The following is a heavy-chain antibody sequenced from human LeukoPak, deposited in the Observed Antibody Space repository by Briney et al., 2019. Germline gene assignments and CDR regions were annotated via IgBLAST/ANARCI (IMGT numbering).Heavy chain of an antibody. CDR3: ARVSDI. V-gene: IGHV1-8*02. CDR1: GYTFTGYY. D-gene: IGHD3-16*02. J-gene: IGHJ3*02. Sequence: ASVKVSCKASGYTFTGYYMHWVRQAPGQGLEWMGWINPNSGNTGYAQKFQGRVTMTRNTSISTAYMELSSLRSEDTAVYYCARVSDIWGQGTMVTVSS. CDR2: INPNSGNT.